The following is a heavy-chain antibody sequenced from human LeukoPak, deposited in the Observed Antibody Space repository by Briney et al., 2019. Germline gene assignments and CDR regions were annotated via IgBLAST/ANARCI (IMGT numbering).Heavy chain of an antibody. CDR2: IWYDGSNK. J-gene: IGHJ4*02. Sequence: GRSLRLSCVASGFTFSSRGMHWVRQAPGKGLEWVAVIWYDGSNKYYADSVKGRFTISRDNSKNTLYLEMSSLRAEDTAAYYCTSFEYWGQGTLVTVSS. V-gene: IGHV3-33*01. CDR3: TSFEY. CDR1: GFTFSSRG.